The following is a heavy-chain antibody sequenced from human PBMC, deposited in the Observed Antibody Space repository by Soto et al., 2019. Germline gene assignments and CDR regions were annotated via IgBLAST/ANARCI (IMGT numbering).Heavy chain of an antibody. CDR2: IYNNGGT. D-gene: IGHD3-16*01. CDR3: AREGGVWGTSRRTNPYYFDF. CDR1: GDSINSGGHS. Sequence: QVQLQESGPGLVKPSETLSLTCSVSGDSINSGGHSWNLIRQAPGKRLEWIGYIYNNGGTYFNPSLASRVIMSGDTSKNQFSLRLTSVTAEDTAVYYCAREGGVWGTSRRTNPYYFDFWGRVTLVTVSP. J-gene: IGHJ4*02. V-gene: IGHV4-30-4*01.